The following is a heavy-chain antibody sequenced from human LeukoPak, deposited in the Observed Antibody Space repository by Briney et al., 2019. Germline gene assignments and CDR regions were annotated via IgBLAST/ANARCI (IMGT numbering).Heavy chain of an antibody. D-gene: IGHD3-10*01. CDR2: ISHSGST. J-gene: IGHJ4*02. CDR1: GGSFSGYY. CDR3: ARGITMVRGLPFDY. Sequence: SETLSLSCAVYGGSFSGYYWSWIRQPPGKGLEWIGEISHSGSTNYNPSLKSRVTISVDTSKNQFSLKLSSVTAADTAVYYCARGITMVRGLPFDYWGQGTLVTVSS. V-gene: IGHV4-34*01.